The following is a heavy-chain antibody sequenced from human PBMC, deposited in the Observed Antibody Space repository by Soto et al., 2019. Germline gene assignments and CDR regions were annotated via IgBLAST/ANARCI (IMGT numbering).Heavy chain of an antibody. CDR3: ARREYSGYVDY. Sequence: ASVKVSCKASGYTFTIYAMHWVRQAPGQRLEWMGWINAGNGNTKYSQKFQGRVTITRDTSASTAYTELSSLRSEDTAVYYCARREYSGYVDYWGQGTLVTVSS. D-gene: IGHD5-12*01. J-gene: IGHJ4*02. V-gene: IGHV1-3*01. CDR1: GYTFTIYA. CDR2: INAGNGNT.